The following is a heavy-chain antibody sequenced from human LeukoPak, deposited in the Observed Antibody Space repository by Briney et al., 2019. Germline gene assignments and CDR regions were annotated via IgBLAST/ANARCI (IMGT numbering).Heavy chain of an antibody. V-gene: IGHV3-33*06. Sequence: GGSLRLSCAASGFTFSSYGMHWVRQAPGKGLEWVVVIWYDGSNKYYADSVKGRFTISRDNSKNTLYLQMNSLRAEDTAVYYCAKDGGSSCPDYWGQGTLVTVSS. J-gene: IGHJ4*02. CDR1: GFTFSSYG. CDR3: AKDGGSSCPDY. CDR2: IWYDGSNK. D-gene: IGHD6-13*01.